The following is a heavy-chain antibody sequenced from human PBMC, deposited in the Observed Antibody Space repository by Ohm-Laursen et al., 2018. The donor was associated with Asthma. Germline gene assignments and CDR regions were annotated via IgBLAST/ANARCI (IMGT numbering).Heavy chain of an antibody. J-gene: IGHJ4*02. V-gene: IGHV3-9*01. D-gene: IGHD3-22*01. CDR3: ARDAYYYDSSGYYVGYYFDY. Sequence: SLRLSCAASGFTFDDYAMHWVRQAPGKGLEWVSGISWNSGSIGYADSVKGRFTISRDNSKNTLYLQMNSLRAEDTAVYYCARDAYYYDSSGYYVGYYFDYWGQGTLVTVSS. CDR2: ISWNSGSI. CDR1: GFTFDDYA.